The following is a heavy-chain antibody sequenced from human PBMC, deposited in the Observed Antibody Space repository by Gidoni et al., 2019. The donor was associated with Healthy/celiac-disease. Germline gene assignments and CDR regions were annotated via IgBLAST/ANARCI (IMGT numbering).Heavy chain of an antibody. CDR3: AKVLVGATTRSYFQH. J-gene: IGHJ1*01. D-gene: IGHD1-26*01. CDR1: GFTFSSYA. CDR2: IRGSGGST. V-gene: IGHV3-23*01. Sequence: EVQLLESGGGLVQPGGSLRLSCAASGFTFSSYAISWVRQAPGKGLEWVSDIRGSGGSTYYADSVKGRFTISRDNSKNTLYLQMNSLRAEDTAVYYCAKVLVGATTRSYFQHWGQGTLVTVSS.